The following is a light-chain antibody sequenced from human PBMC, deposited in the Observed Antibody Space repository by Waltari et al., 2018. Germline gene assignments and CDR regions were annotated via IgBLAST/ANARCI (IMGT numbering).Light chain of an antibody. Sequence: DFQMTQSPSSLSASVGDRVTITCRASQSISTYLNWYQQKPGNAPNLLIYAASSLKSGVPSRFSGSGSGKDITLTISSMQPEDFATYDCQQSDSPLTFGGGTKVEIK. J-gene: IGKJ4*01. V-gene: IGKV1-39*01. CDR1: QSISTY. CDR2: AAS. CDR3: QQSDSPLT.